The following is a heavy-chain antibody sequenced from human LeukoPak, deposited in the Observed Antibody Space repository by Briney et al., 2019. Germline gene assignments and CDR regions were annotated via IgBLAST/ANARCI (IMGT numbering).Heavy chain of an antibody. CDR3: ARGLAGDGLSYFDY. CDR1: GYTFSGYY. Sequence: ASVKVSCKASGYTFSGYYMHWVRQAPGQGLEWMGWNSNSGGTKYAQKFQGRVTMTRDTSISTAYMELTSLKSDDTAVYYCARGLAGDGLSYFDYWGQGTLVTVSS. V-gene: IGHV1-2*02. J-gene: IGHJ4*02. D-gene: IGHD6-19*01. CDR2: NSNSGGT.